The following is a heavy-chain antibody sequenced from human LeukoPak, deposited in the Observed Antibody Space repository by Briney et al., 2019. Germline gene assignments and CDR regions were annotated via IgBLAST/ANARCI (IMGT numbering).Heavy chain of an antibody. CDR1: GFTFSSYS. CDR2: ISSSSSYI. V-gene: IGHV3-21*01. CDR3: ARGDGYSYGPPGYYFDY. Sequence: GGSLRLSCAASGFTFSSYSMNWVRQAPGKGLEWVSSISSSSSYIYYADSVKGRFTISRDNAKNSLYLQMNSLRAEDTAVYYCARGDGYSYGPPGYYFDYWGQGTLVAVSS. D-gene: IGHD5-18*01. J-gene: IGHJ4*02.